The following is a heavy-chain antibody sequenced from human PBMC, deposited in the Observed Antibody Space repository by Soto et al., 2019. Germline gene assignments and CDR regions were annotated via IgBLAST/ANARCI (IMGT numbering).Heavy chain of an antibody. V-gene: IGHV1-69*13. Sequence: ASVKVSCKASGGTFSSYAISWVRQAPGQGLEWMGGIIPIFGTANYAQKFQGRVTITADESTSTAYMELSSLRSEDTAVYYCARDSSSSSIPYYYYGMDVWGQGTKVTVS. CDR1: GGTFSSYA. D-gene: IGHD6-6*01. CDR3: ARDSSSSSIPYYYYGMDV. J-gene: IGHJ6*02. CDR2: IIPIFGTA.